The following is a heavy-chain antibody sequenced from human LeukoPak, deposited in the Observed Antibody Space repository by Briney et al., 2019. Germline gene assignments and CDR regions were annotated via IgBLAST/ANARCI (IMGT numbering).Heavy chain of an antibody. V-gene: IGHV3-64*01. CDR3: ARVGRFEELSNFDY. J-gene: IGHJ4*02. CDR2: ISSNGGST. D-gene: IGHD3-10*01. Sequence: GGSLRLSCAASGFTFSSYAMHWVRQAPGKGLEYVSAISSNGGSTYYANSVKGRFTISRDNSKNTLYLQMGSLRAEDMAVYYCARVGRFEELSNFDYWGQGTLVTVSS. CDR1: GFTFSSYA.